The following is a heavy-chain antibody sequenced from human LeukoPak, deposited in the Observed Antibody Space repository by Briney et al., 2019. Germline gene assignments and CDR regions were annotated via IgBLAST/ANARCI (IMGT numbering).Heavy chain of an antibody. CDR1: GFTFSSYG. D-gene: IGHD3-22*01. CDR3: AKAIVVIFHAFDI. J-gene: IGHJ3*02. V-gene: IGHV3-30*18. Sequence: GGSLRLSCAASGFTFSSYGMHWVRQAPGKGLEWVAVISYDGSNKYYADSVKGRFTISRDNSKNTLYLQMNSLRAEDTAVYYCAKAIVVIFHAFDIWGQGTMVTVSS. CDR2: ISYDGSNK.